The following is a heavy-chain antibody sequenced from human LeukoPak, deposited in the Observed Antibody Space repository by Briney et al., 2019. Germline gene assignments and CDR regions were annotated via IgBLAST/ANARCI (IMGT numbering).Heavy chain of an antibody. CDR1: GGSFSGYY. V-gene: IGHV4-34*01. CDR3: ARVVVVPAAIRKNWFDP. Sequence: SETLSLTCAVYGGSFSGYYWSWIRQPPGKGLEWIGEINHSGSTNYNPSLKSRVTISVDTSKNQFSLKLSSVTAADTAVYYCARVVVVPAAIRKNWFDPWGQGTLVTVSS. CDR2: INHSGST. D-gene: IGHD2-2*02. J-gene: IGHJ5*02.